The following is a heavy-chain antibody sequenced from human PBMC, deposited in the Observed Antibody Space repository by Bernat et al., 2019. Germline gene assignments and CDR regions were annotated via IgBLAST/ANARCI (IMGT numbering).Heavy chain of an antibody. CDR1: GFTFSSYW. J-gene: IGHJ3*02. CDR2: IKQDGSEK. D-gene: IGHD6-19*01. Sequence: EVQLVESGGGLVQPGGSLRLSCAASGFTFSSYWMSWVRQAPGKGLEWVANIKQDGSEKYYVDSVKGRFTISRDNSKNTLYLQMNSLRAEDTAVYYCARDLVVPIAVAGTGVHDAFDIWGQGTMVTVSS. V-gene: IGHV3-7*01. CDR3: ARDLVVPIAVAGTGVHDAFDI.